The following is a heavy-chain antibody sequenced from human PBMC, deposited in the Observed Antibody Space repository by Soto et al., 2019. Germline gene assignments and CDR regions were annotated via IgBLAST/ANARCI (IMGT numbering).Heavy chain of an antibody. CDR2: IHYSGSI. V-gene: IGHV4-30-4*08. CDR3: AREDDGGDRDYYGLDF. Sequence: PSETLSLTCTVSGGSISYEYYHWTWIRQSPGKGLEWIGYIHYSGSILYNPSFKSRVTISVDTSKNQFSLQLSSVTAADTAVYFCAREDDGGDRDYYGLDFWGQGTTVTVSS. J-gene: IGHJ6*02. CDR1: GGSISYEYYH. D-gene: IGHD2-21*02.